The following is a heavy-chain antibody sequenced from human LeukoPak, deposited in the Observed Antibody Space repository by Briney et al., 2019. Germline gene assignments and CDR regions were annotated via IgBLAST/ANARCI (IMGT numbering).Heavy chain of an antibody. CDR2: IYYSGSA. Sequence: SETLSLTCTVSGGSISSYYWTWIRQPSGKGLEYIGYIYYSGSANYNPSLKSRVTISVDTSKNQFSLKLSSVTAADTAVYYCARSPSPGPSHYYYYMDVWGKGTTVTVSS. CDR3: ARSPSPGPSHYYYYMDV. D-gene: IGHD3-10*01. CDR1: GGSISSYY. V-gene: IGHV4-59*01. J-gene: IGHJ6*03.